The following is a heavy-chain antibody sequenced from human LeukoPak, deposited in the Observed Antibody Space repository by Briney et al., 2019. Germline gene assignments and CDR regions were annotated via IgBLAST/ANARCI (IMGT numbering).Heavy chain of an antibody. J-gene: IGHJ3*02. CDR3: ARDQWQQLAFDI. CDR1: GASIRSGDYY. CDR2: IYDSGST. D-gene: IGHD6-13*01. V-gene: IGHV4-30-4*02. Sequence: SSETLSLTCTVSGASIRSGDYYWSWIRQPPGKGLEWIGYIYDSGSTYYNPSLKSRITISVDTSENRFSLKLSSVTAADTAVYYCARDQWQQLAFDIWGQGTMVTVSS.